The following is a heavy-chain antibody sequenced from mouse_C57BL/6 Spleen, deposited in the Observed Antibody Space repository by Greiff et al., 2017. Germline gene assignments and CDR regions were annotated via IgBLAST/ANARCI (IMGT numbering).Heavy chain of an antibody. Sequence: QVQLQQSGAELVKPGASVKLSCKASGYTFTSYWMHWVKQRPGQGLEWIGMIYPNSGSTNYNEKFKSKATLTVDKSSSTAYMQLSSLTSEDSAVYYCASEDMDGRFACWGQGTLVTVSA. J-gene: IGHJ3*01. CDR2: IYPNSGST. V-gene: IGHV1-64*01. D-gene: IGHD1-1*02. CDR1: GYTFTSYW. CDR3: ASEDMDGRFAC.